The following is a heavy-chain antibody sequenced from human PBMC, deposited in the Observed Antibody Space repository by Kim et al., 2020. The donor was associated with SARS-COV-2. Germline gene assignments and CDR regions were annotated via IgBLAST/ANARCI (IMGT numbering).Heavy chain of an antibody. CDR3: AKGFATGMTA. Sequence: GGSLRLSCEASGFTFGDFAMVWVRQAPGKGLEWVSGITSNSGKIDYADSVKGRFTISRDNAKNSLYMQMTSLRVEDTALYYCAKGFATGMTAWGQGALVTVSS. CDR1: GFTFGDFA. V-gene: IGHV3-9*01. D-gene: IGHD1-1*01. CDR2: ITSNSGKI. J-gene: IGHJ4*02.